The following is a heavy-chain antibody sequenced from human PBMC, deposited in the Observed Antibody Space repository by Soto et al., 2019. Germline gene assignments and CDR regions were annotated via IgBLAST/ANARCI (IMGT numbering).Heavy chain of an antibody. CDR2: ISYDGSNK. V-gene: IGHV3-30*18. CDR3: AKEIVGDYYYYGMDV. CDR1: GFXXXXXG. Sequence: QVQLVESGGGXXXXGXXXXXSCAASGFXXXXXGMHXXXXXXGXGLEWVAVISYDGSNKYYADSVKGRFTISRDNSKNTLYLQMNSLRAEDTAVYYCAKEIVGDYYYYGMDVWGQGTTVTVSS. J-gene: IGHJ6*02. D-gene: IGHD3-16*02.